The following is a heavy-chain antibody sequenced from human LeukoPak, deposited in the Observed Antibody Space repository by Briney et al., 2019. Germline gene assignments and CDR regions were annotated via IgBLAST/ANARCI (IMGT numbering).Heavy chain of an antibody. CDR3: ARDSARAMIRY. CDR1: GFTVSSNY. Sequence: GGSLRLSCAASGFTVSSNYMSWVRQAPGKGLEWVSVIYSGGSTYYADSVKGRFTISRDNSKNTLYLQMNSLRAEDTAVYYCARDSARAMIRYWGQGTLVTVSS. D-gene: IGHD3-22*01. J-gene: IGHJ4*02. CDR2: IYSGGST. V-gene: IGHV3-53*01.